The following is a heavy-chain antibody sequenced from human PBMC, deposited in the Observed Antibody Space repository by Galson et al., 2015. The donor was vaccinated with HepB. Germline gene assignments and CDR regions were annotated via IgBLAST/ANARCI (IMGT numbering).Heavy chain of an antibody. D-gene: IGHD5-12*01. J-gene: IGHJ6*03. CDR2: LSTSSNYI. CDR1: GFTFSTYS. Sequence: SLRLSCAASGFTFSTYSVNWVRQAPGKGLEWVSSLSTSSNYIYYADSVRGRFTISRDDAKNSLYLHMNSLRAEDTAVYYCAREAGILATISDPDYYYYYMDVWGKGTTVTVSS. V-gene: IGHV3-21*01. CDR3: AREAGILATISDPDYYYYYMDV.